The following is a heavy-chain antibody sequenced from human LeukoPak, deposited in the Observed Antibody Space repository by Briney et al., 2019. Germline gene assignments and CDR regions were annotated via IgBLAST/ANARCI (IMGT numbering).Heavy chain of an antibody. V-gene: IGHV3-11*04. CDR3: ARFRYNSTWGVFDY. J-gene: IGHJ4*02. Sequence: PGGSLRLSCGASGFSFSDYYMSWVRQAPGKGLDWISYISTTGRTIYYGDSVKGRFTISRDNDRSSLYLQMNSLRAEDTALYYCARFRYNSTWGVFDYWGQGTLVTVPS. D-gene: IGHD2/OR15-2a*01. CDR2: ISTTGRTI. CDR1: GFSFSDYY.